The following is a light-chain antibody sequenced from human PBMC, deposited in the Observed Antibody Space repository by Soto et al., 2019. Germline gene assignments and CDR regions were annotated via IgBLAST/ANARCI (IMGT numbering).Light chain of an antibody. J-gene: IGLJ1*01. Sequence: QSALTQPPSESGSLGQSVTISCTGTSSDIGGYNYVSWYQQHPGKAPKVVIYEVNKRPSGVPDRFSGSKSDYMASLTVSGLQAEDEADYYCSSYAGSYGYVFGTGTKLTVL. V-gene: IGLV2-8*01. CDR3: SSYAGSYGYV. CDR1: SSDIGGYNY. CDR2: EVN.